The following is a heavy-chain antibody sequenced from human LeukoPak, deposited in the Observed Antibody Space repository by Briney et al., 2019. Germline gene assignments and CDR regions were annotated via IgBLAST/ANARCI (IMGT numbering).Heavy chain of an antibody. CDR2: ISSSSSTI. Sequence: GGSLRPSCTASGFTFSTYSMNWVRQAPGKGLEWVSYISSSSSTIYYADSVKGRFTISRDNAKNSLYLQMNSLRDEDTAVYYCARASFQRWLQLGGDWGQGTLVTVSS. J-gene: IGHJ4*02. CDR1: GFTFSTYS. V-gene: IGHV3-48*02. CDR3: ARASFQRWLQLGGD. D-gene: IGHD5-24*01.